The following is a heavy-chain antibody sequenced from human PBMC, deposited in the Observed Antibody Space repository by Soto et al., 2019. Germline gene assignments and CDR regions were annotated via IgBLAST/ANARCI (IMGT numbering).Heavy chain of an antibody. CDR3: ARDVYDYVWRTSGPID. D-gene: IGHD3-16*01. J-gene: IGHJ4*02. Sequence: LRLSCATSGFTFSSYAMYWVRQAPGNGLECVAIISYGGSNEHYADSVKGRFIISRDNSKDVLYLQMNGLRTEDTAVYFCARDVYDYVWRTSGPIDCGLGTLVTVSS. CDR1: GFTFSSYA. CDR2: ISYGGSNE. V-gene: IGHV3-30-3*01.